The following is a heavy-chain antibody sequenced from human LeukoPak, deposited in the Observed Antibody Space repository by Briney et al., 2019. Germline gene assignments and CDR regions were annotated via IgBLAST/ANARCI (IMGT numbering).Heavy chain of an antibody. CDR2: ISSGGTCK. V-gene: IGHV3-30*01. Sequence: GGSLRLSCAASGFTFRNYALHWVRQAPGKGIEWVSLISSGGTCKYYADSVKGRFTISENDSKNTVYLQLNSLRPEDTAVYYCARDSTYYYESGSSGPHYFDNWGQGTLVTVSS. CDR1: GFTFRNYA. D-gene: IGHD3-10*01. J-gene: IGHJ4*02. CDR3: ARDSTYYYESGSSGPHYFDN.